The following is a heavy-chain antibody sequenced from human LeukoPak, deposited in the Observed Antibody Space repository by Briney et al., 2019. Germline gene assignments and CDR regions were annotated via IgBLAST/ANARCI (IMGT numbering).Heavy chain of an antibody. CDR1: GYSISSGYY. Sequence: PSETLSLTCTVSGYSISSGYYWGWIRQPPGKGLEWIGSIYHSGSTYYNPSLKSRVTISVDTSKNQFSLKLSSVTAADTAVYYCARGGTVTDPLYYGMDVWGQGTTVTVSS. D-gene: IGHD4-17*01. J-gene: IGHJ6*02. CDR2: IYHSGST. V-gene: IGHV4-38-2*02. CDR3: ARGGTVTDPLYYGMDV.